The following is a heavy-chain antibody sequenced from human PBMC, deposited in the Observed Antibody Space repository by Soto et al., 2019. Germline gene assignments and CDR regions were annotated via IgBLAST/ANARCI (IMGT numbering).Heavy chain of an antibody. CDR3: ARDSPGSSFFDY. CDR1: GGSISGYF. Sequence: PSETLSLTCTVAGGSISGYFWSWMRQPPGKGLEYIGYIYYTGSTYYNPSLKSRVTISLDTSKNQFSLELTSVTAADTAVYYCARDSPGSSFFDYWGQGTLVTVSS. D-gene: IGHD6-19*01. CDR2: IYYTGST. J-gene: IGHJ4*02. V-gene: IGHV4-59*01.